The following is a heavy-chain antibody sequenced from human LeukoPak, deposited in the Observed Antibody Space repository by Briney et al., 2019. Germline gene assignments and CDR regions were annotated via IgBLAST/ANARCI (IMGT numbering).Heavy chain of an antibody. Sequence: PSETLSLTCAVYGGSFSGYYWSWIRQPAGKGLEWIGEINHSGSTNYNPSLKSRVTISVDTSKNQFSLKLSSVTAADTAVYYCARRASYDSVWGSYRSYYFDYWGQGTLVTVSS. J-gene: IGHJ4*02. V-gene: IGHV4-34*01. CDR2: INHSGST. D-gene: IGHD3-16*02. CDR1: GGSFSGYY. CDR3: ARRASYDSVWGSYRSYYFDY.